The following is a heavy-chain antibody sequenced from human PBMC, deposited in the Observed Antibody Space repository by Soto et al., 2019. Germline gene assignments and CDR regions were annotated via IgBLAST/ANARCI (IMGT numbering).Heavy chain of an antibody. CDR2: IGASGAGT. Sequence: PGGSLRLSCAASGFTFSSYAMSWVRQTPGKGLEWVSAIGASGAGTYYADSVKGRFTISRDNSKNTLHLQMNSLRAEDTAVYYCALRKTGRYFDYLGQGALVTLSS. CDR3: ALRKTGRYFDY. J-gene: IGHJ4*02. V-gene: IGHV3-23*01. CDR1: GFTFSSYA. D-gene: IGHD1-26*01.